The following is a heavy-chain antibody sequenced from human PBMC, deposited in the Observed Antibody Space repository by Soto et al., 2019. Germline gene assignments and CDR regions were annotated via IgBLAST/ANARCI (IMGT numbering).Heavy chain of an antibody. J-gene: IGHJ6*04. V-gene: IGHV3-15*07. CDR3: PTGLGVRGVISVKYYYSGTAV. CDR1: GCTLSNAW. D-gene: IGHD3-10*01. CDR2: IKSKTDGGTT. Sequence: GAALRLSCAGCGCTLSNAWVNWVRQAPGKGLEWVGRIKSKTDGGTTDDAAPVKGRFTISRDDSKNTLYLQMNSQKTEDTAVYYCPTGLGVRGVISVKYYYSGTAVWGKGTTVPVSS.